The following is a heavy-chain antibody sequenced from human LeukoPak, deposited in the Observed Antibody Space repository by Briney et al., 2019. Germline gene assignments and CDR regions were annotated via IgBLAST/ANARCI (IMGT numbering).Heavy chain of an antibody. J-gene: IGHJ4*02. Sequence: SVTLSLTCAVSGGSISSSNWWSWVRQPPGKGLEWIGEIYHSGSTNYNPSLKSRVTISVDKSKNQFSLKLSSVTAADTAVYYCARVRCSSTSCRFDYWGQGTLVTVSS. D-gene: IGHD2-2*01. V-gene: IGHV4-4*02. CDR3: ARVRCSSTSCRFDY. CDR1: GGSISSSNW. CDR2: IYHSGST.